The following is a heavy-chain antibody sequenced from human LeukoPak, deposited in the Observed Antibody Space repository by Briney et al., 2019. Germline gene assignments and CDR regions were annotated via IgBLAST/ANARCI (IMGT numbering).Heavy chain of an antibody. V-gene: IGHV3-23*01. J-gene: IGHJ3*02. CDR1: GFTFSSYA. CDR3: AKDYYDSSGYPGLDAFDI. D-gene: IGHD3-22*01. Sequence: GGSLRLSCAASGFTFSSYAMSWVRQAPGKGLEWVSAISGSGANTYYADSVKGRFTISRDISKNTLYLQMNSLRAEDTAVYYCAKDYYDSSGYPGLDAFDIWGQGTMVTVSS. CDR2: ISGSGANT.